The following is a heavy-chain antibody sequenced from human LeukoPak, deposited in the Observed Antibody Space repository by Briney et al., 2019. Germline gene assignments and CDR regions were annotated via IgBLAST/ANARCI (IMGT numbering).Heavy chain of an antibody. CDR1: GFTFSGSA. V-gene: IGHV3-73*01. Sequence: GGSLRLSCAASGFTFSGSAMHLVRQASGKGLEWVGRVRSKANSYATAYAASVKGRLTISRDDSKNTAYLQMNSLKTEDTAVYYCTRTYSGTYYDYWGQGTLVTVSS. D-gene: IGHD1-26*01. J-gene: IGHJ4*02. CDR3: TRTYSGTYYDY. CDR2: VRSKANSYAT.